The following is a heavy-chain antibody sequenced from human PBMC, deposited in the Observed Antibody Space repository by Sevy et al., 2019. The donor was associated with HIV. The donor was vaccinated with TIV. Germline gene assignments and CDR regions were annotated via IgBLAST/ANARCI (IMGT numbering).Heavy chain of an antibody. J-gene: IGHJ4*02. CDR1: GGSISSYY. V-gene: IGHV4-59*01. CDR2: IYYSGST. Sequence: SENLSLTCTVSGGSISSYYWSWIRQPPGKGLEWIGYIYYSGSTNYNPSLKSRVTISVDTSKNQFSLKLSSVTAADTAVYYCARGRVVVAAPDDYWGQGTLVTVSS. CDR3: ARGRVVVAAPDDY. D-gene: IGHD2-15*01.